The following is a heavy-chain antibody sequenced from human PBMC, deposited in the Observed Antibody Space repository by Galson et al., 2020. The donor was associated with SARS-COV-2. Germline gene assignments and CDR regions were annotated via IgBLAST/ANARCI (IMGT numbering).Heavy chain of an antibody. V-gene: IGHV4-30-4*07. D-gene: IGHD6-19*01. CDR1: GGSISSGGYS. CDR2: IFYSGST. CDR3: ARGGGYSSGWLDY. Sequence: SETLSLTCAVSGGSISSGGYSWSWIRQPPGKGLEWIGYIFYSGSTYYNPSLKSRVTTSVDTSKNQFSLKLSSVTAADTAMYYCARGGGYSSGWLDYWGQGTLVTVSS. J-gene: IGHJ4*02.